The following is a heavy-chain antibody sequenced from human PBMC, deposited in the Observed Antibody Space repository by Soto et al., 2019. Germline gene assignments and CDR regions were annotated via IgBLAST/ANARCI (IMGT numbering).Heavy chain of an antibody. CDR1: GGTFTNHA. V-gene: IGHV1-69*06. Sequence: QVQLVQSGAEGKKPGSSVKVSCKASGGTFTNHAISWVRQAPGPGLEWMGGIIPIFGTANYAQRFQGRVTITADKSTSTAYMEVRSLRSEDTAVYYCARGWETVGTTTPFAYWGQGTLVTVSS. CDR2: IIPIFGTA. J-gene: IGHJ4*02. D-gene: IGHD1-26*01. CDR3: ARGWETVGTTTPFAY.